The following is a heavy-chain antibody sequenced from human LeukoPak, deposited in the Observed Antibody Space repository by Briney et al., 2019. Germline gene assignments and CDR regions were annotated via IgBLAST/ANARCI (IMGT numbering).Heavy chain of an antibody. CDR2: IYSGGST. J-gene: IGHJ6*03. Sequence: GGSLRLSCAASGFTVSSNYMSWVRQAPGKGLEWVSVIYSGGSTYYADSVKGRFTISRDNSKNTLYLQMNSLRAEDTAVYYCAREGLVPYYYMDVWGKGTTVTVSS. CDR1: GFTVSSNY. CDR3: AREGLVPYYYMDV. D-gene: IGHD6-19*01. V-gene: IGHV3-66*02.